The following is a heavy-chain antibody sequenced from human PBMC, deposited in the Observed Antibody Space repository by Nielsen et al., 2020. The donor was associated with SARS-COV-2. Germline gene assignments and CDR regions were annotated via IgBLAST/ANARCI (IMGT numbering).Heavy chain of an antibody. CDR1: GFTFSSYA. J-gene: IGHJ4*02. CDR2: ISGSGGST. V-gene: IGHV3-23*01. D-gene: IGHD1-26*01. Sequence: GGSLRLSCAASGFTFSSYAMSWVRQAPGKGLEWVSAISGSGGSTYYADSVKGRFTISRDNSKNTLYLQMNSLRAEDTAVYYCAKYPSGTHLVDYFDYWGQGTLVTVSS. CDR3: AKYPSGTHLVDYFDY.